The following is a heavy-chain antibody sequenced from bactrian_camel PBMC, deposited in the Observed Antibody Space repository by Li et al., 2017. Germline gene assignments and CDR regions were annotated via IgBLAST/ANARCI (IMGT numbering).Heavy chain of an antibody. CDR2: IGDDGTT. J-gene: IGHJ4*01. CDR3: VADPPSGLGTLDRFTHWRY. D-gene: IGHD1*01. V-gene: IGHV3S9*01. Sequence: HVQLVESGGGSVQAGGSLRLSCAASEYFNSGFCIEWFRQISGKEYEGVAGIGDDGTTTYAQSVKGRFTTSRDNAKNAVFLRMNNLKPEDSAMYYCVADPPSGLGTLDRFTHWRYSGQGTQVTVS. CDR1: EYFNSGFC.